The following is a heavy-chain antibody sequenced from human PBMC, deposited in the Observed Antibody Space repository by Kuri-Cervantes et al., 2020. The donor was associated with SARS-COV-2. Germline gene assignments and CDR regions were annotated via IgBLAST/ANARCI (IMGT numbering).Heavy chain of an antibody. J-gene: IGHJ4*02. CDR1: GGSFSGYY. V-gene: IGHV4-34*01. CDR2: INHSGST. CDR3: ARGDTDYYDSSGYSYYFDY. D-gene: IGHD3-22*01. Sequence: GSLRLSCAVYGGSFSGYYWSWIHQPPGKGLEWIGEINHSGSTNYNPSLKSRVTISVDTSKNQFSLKLSSVTAADTAVYYCARGDTDYYDSSGYSYYFDYWGQGTLVTVSS.